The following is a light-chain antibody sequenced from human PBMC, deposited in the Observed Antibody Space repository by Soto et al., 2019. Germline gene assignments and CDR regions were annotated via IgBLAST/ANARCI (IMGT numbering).Light chain of an antibody. CDR3: QQFGRSPL. V-gene: IGKV3-20*01. CDR1: ESIISDY. CDR2: ATS. J-gene: IGKJ5*01. Sequence: ELVLTQSPGTLSLSPGETATLACRASESIISDYSAWYPHKPGQSPRLLIYATSKRATGIPDRFSGIGSETDFTLTISRLEPEDFALYYCQQFGRSPLFGQGTRLEIK.